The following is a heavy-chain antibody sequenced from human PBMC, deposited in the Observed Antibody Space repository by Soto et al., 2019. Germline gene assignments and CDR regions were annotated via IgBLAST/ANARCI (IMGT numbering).Heavy chain of an antibody. J-gene: IGHJ6*02. CDR3: ARDGKLLWVGESYGMDV. V-gene: IGHV3-48*02. CDR2: SSSSSSTI. D-gene: IGHD3-10*01. Sequence: EVQLVESGGGLVQPGGSLRLSCAASGFTFSSYSMNWVRQAPGKGLEWVSYSSSSSSTIYYADSVKGRFTISRDNDKNSLYLEMNSLRDEDTAVYYCARDGKLLWVGESYGMDVWGQGSTVTVSS. CDR1: GFTFSSYS.